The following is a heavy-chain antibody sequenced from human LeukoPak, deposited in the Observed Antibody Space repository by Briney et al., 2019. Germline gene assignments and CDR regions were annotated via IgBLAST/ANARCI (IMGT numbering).Heavy chain of an antibody. Sequence: PSGTLSLTCAVSGVSISSNNWWGWVRQPPGKGLEWIGEIYHSGSPNYNPSLKSRVTISVDKSRNHFSLNLSSVTAADTAVYYCARAPYSSSSGLYYWGQGTLVTVPS. CDR1: GVSISSNNW. D-gene: IGHD6-6*01. J-gene: IGHJ4*02. CDR2: IYHSGSP. CDR3: ARAPYSSSSGLYY. V-gene: IGHV4-4*02.